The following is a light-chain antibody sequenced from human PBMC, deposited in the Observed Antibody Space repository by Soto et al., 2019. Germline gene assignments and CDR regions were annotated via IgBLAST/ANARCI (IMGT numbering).Light chain of an antibody. J-gene: IGKJ1*01. CDR2: KAS. CDR1: QSISSW. CDR3: QQYNSYPWT. V-gene: IGKV1-5*03. Sequence: IQMTQSPSTLSSSLGDRVTITCRASQSISSWLAWYQQKPGKAPKLLIYKASSLESGVPSRFSGSGSGTEFTLTISSLQTDDGATYYCQQYNSYPWTFGQGTKVDIK.